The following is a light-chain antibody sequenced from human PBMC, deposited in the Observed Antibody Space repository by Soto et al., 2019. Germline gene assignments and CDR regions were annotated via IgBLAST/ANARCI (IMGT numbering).Light chain of an antibody. V-gene: IGKV1-39*01. J-gene: IGKJ1*01. CDR1: QNIKTF. CDR2: CVS. CDR3: QQTYSTPWT. Sequence: DIQMTQSPSSLSASVGDRVTITCRASQNIKTFLNWFQQKPGKAPKVLLYCVSNLLSGVPSRFSGSESGPEFTITISRLQPEDFASYYCQQTYSTPWTFGQGTRVDIK.